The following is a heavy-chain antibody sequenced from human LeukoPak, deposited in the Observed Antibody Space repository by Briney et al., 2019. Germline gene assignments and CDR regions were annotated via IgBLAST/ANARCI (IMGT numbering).Heavy chain of an antibody. J-gene: IGHJ6*03. D-gene: IGHD4-17*01. CDR2: ISAYNGNT. CDR3: ARGLVTVTYYYYYYMDV. V-gene: IGHV1-18*01. CDR1: GYTFTSYG. Sequence: GASVKVSCKASGYTFTSYGISWVRQAPGQGLEWMGWISAYNGNTNYAQKLQGRVTMTRDTSISTAYMELSRLRSDDTAVYYCARGLVTVTYYYYYYMDVWGKGTTVTVSS.